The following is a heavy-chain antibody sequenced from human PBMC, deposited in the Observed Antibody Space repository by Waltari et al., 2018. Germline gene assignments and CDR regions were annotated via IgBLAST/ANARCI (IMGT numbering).Heavy chain of an antibody. CDR1: GYTFTGSY. V-gene: IGHV1-2*06. Sequence: QVQLVQSGAEVKKPGASVKVSCKASGYTFTGSYMHWVRQAPGQGLEWMGRINPNSGGTNYAQKFQGRVTMTRDTSISTAYMELSRLRSDDTAVYYCARRRDGYNSTFDYWGQGTLVTVSS. J-gene: IGHJ4*02. D-gene: IGHD1-1*01. CDR3: ARRRDGYNSTFDY. CDR2: INPNSGGT.